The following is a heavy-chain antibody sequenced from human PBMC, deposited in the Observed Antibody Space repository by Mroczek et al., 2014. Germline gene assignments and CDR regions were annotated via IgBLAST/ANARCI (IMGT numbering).Heavy chain of an antibody. V-gene: IGHV4-34*01. J-gene: IGHJ3*02. CDR1: GGSFSGYY. Sequence: QVQLQQWGAGLLKPSETLSLTCAVYGGSFSGYYWSWIRQPPGKGLEWIGEINHSGSTNYNPSLKSRVTISVDTSKNQFSLKLSSVTAADTAVYYCARAQTTVTACMCDAFDIVGPRDNGHRLF. D-gene: IGHD4-17*01. CDR2: INHSGST. CDR3: ARAQTTVTACMCDAFDI.